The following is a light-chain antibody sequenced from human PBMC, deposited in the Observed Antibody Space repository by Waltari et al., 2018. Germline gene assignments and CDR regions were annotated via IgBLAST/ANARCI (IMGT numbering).Light chain of an antibody. CDR2: AND. Sequence: QSVLTQPPSASGTPGQRVTISCSGGSSNIGRNTVNWYQQLPRTAPKLLICANDQRPPWVPDRFSGSKSGSSAFLAISGLQSADEASYYCASWDDSLDGVIFGGGTKLTVL. V-gene: IGLV1-44*01. CDR3: ASWDDSLDGVI. CDR1: SSNIGRNT. J-gene: IGLJ2*01.